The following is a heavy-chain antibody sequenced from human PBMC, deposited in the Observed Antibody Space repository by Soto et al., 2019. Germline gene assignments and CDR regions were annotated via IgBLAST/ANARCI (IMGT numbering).Heavy chain of an antibody. V-gene: IGHV3-72*01. D-gene: IGHD1-26*01. Sequence: EVQLVESGGDLVQPGGSLRLSCAASGFSFSAYYMDWVRQASGKGLEWVGLIRNKAESYTTEYAASVRGRYTISRDDSKNLVFLQMNSLTPEDTAGYYCSDRGHTNLDWWGRGTVVTVSS. CDR3: SDRGHTNLDW. CDR1: GFSFSAYY. CDR2: IRNKAESYTT. J-gene: IGHJ4*02.